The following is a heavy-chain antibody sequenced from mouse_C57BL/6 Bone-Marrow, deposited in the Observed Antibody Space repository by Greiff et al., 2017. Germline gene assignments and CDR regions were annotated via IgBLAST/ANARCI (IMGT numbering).Heavy chain of an antibody. Sequence: EVQVVESVAELVRPGASVKLSCTASGFNIKNTYMHWVKQRPEQGLEWIGRIDPANGNTKYAPKFQGKATITADTSSNTAYLQLSSLTSEDTAIYYGARPSYYYGSSSPWYFDVWGTGTTVTVSS. CDR1: GFNIKNTY. CDR3: ARPSYYYGSSSPWYFDV. J-gene: IGHJ1*03. D-gene: IGHD1-1*01. CDR2: IDPANGNT. V-gene: IGHV14-3*01.